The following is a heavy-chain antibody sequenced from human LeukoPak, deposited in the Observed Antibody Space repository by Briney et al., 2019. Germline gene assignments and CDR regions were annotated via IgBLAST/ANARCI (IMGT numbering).Heavy chain of an antibody. V-gene: IGHV3-53*01. CDR3: ARGTPAGEIELDY. Sequence: PGGSLRLSCAASGFTVSSNYMSWVRQAPGKGLDWVSVIYSGGSTYYADSVQGRFTISRDNSKNMLYLQMNSLRAEDTAVYYCARGTPAGEIELDYWGQGTLVTVSS. CDR2: IYSGGST. J-gene: IGHJ4*02. D-gene: IGHD1/OR15-1a*01. CDR1: GFTVSSNY.